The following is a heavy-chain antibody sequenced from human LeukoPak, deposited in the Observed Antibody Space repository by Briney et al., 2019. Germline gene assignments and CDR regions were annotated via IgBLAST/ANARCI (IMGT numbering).Heavy chain of an antibody. D-gene: IGHD1-14*01. CDR3: AREILGGFNPGAY. J-gene: IGHJ4*02. CDR2: IHRSGSP. V-gene: IGHV4-4*02. CDR1: LDSTTSNF. Sequence: SETLSLTCTVSLDSTTSNFWSWVRQPPGKGLEWIGEIHRSGSPNYNPSLQSRVTISIDRSRNQLVLELSSVTAADTAVYYCAREILGGFNPGAYWGQGILVTVSS.